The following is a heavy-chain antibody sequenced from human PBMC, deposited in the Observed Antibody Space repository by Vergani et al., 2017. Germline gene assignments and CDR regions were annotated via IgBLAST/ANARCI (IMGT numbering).Heavy chain of an antibody. CDR2: ISYDGSNK. V-gene: IGHV3-30-3*01. CDR1: GFTFSSYA. D-gene: IGHD1-14*01. J-gene: IGHJ5*02. Sequence: VQLVESGGGLVKPGGSLRLSCAASGFTFSSYAMHWVRQAPGKGLEWVAVISYDGSNKYYADSVKGRFTISRDNSKNTLYLQMNSLRAEDTAVYYCARARVKSGTYNWFDPWGQGTLVTVSS. CDR3: ARARVKSGTYNWFDP.